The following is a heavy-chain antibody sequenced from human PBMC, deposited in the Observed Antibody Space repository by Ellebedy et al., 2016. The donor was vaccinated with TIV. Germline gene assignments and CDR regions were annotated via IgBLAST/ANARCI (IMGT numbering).Heavy chain of an antibody. CDR2: IYQDGSWQ. CDR3: ARRRAYGDYAVQVNGWFDP. Sequence: GESLKISCAASGFSFRSYWMTWVRQAPGKGLEWVANIYQDGSWQYSVDSVKGRFTISRDNANNILFLQMNSLRVEDTGVYYCARRRAYGDYAVQVNGWFDPWGQGTLVTVSS. CDR1: GFSFRSYW. D-gene: IGHD4-17*01. V-gene: IGHV3-7*01. J-gene: IGHJ5*02.